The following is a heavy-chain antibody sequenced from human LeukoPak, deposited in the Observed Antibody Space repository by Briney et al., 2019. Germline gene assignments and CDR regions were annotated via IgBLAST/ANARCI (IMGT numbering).Heavy chain of an antibody. CDR2: IYYSGST. V-gene: IGHV4-59*01. D-gene: IGHD3-10*01. Sequence: PSETLSLTCTVSGGSISSYYWSWIRQPPGKGLEWIGYIYYSGSTNYNPSLKSRVTISIDTSKNEFSLRLTSVTAADTAVYYCAREANYYGSGSYFEGTFDYWGQGSLVTVSS. CDR1: GGSISSYY. J-gene: IGHJ4*02. CDR3: AREANYYGSGSYFEGTFDY.